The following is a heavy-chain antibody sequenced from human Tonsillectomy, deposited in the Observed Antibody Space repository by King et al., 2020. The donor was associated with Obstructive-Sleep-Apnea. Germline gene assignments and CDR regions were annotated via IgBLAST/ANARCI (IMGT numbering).Heavy chain of an antibody. CDR2: IYYSGST. Sequence: QLQESGPGLVKPSETLSLTCTVSGGSISSSSYYWGWIRQPPGKGLGGIGSIYYSGSTYYNPSLKSRVTLSVDTSKNQFSLKLSSVTAADTAVYYCASGDYDILTGSLYYYGMDVWGQGTTVTVSS. V-gene: IGHV4-39*07. CDR3: ASGDYDILTGSLYYYGMDV. D-gene: IGHD3-9*01. J-gene: IGHJ6*02. CDR1: GGSISSSSYY.